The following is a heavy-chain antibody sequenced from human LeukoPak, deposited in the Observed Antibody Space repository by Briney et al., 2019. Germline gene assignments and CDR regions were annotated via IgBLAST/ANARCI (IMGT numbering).Heavy chain of an antibody. D-gene: IGHD2-2*01. CDR3: VKLVVPAAMGDY. J-gene: IGHJ4*02. V-gene: IGHV3-23*01. CDR2: ISGSGDNR. Sequence: PGGSLRLSWAASGFTFSNYAISCVRQAPGKGLEWVSVISGSGDNRFNADSVKGRFTISRDNSKNTLYLQMNSLRAEDTAVYYCVKLVVPAAMGDYRGQGTLVTVSS. CDR1: GFTFSNYA.